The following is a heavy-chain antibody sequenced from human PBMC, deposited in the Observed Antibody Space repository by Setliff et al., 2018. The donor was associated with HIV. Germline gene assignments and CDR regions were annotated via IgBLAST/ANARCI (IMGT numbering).Heavy chain of an antibody. CDR1: GFTFSGSA. D-gene: IGHD4-17*01. J-gene: IGHJ4*02. CDR2: IRSKGYGSAT. Sequence: GGSLRLSCAASGFTFSGSAMHWVRQASGKGLEWVGRIRSKGYGSATAYAASVKGRFTISRDDSKNTAYLQMDSLTSEDTAFYYCARGRINYGDYYYWGQGTLVTVSS. V-gene: IGHV3-73*01. CDR3: ARGRINYGDYYY.